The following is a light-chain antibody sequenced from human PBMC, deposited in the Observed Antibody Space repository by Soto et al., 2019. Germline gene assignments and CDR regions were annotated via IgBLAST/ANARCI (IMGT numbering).Light chain of an antibody. J-gene: IGKJ5*01. V-gene: IGKV1-12*01. CDR2: AAS. CDR1: QGITYW. Sequence: DIQMTQSPSSMSASLGDRVTITCRATQGITYWLAWYQQRPGRAPKCLIYAASILESGVPSRFTGSGSGTNFTLSINDLQPEDFATYFCQQANSFPLTFGQGTPLDLK. CDR3: QQANSFPLT.